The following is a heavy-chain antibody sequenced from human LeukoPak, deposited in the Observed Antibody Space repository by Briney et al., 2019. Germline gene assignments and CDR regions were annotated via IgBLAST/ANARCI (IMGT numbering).Heavy chain of an antibody. CDR2: IQYDGSNE. Sequence: GGSLRLSCAASRFTFSSYGMHWVRQAPGKGLEWVAYIQYDGSNEQYADSVKGRFSISRDSSKNILYLQMNSLRAEDTAVYYCAREYQGNFDYWGQGTLVTVSS. CDR3: AREYQGNFDY. J-gene: IGHJ4*02. CDR1: RFTFSSYG. V-gene: IGHV3-30*02.